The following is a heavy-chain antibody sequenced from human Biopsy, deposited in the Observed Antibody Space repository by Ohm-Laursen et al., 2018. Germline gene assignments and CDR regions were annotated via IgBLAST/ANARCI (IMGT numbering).Heavy chain of an antibody. V-gene: IGHV3-21*01. D-gene: IGHD2-2*01. CDR1: GFTFSTYA. CDR2: ITDRSSHI. CDR3: ATEVVPAGIGGHWLDP. Sequence: SLRLSCAASGFTFSTYAMNWVRQAPGKGLEWVSSITDRSSHIYYADSVKGRFTIFRDNAKQSLYLQMNSLRDEDTAVYYCATEVVPAGIGGHWLDPWGQGTLVIVSS. J-gene: IGHJ5*02.